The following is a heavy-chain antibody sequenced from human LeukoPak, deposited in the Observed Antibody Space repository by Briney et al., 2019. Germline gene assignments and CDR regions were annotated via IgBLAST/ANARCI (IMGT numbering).Heavy chain of an antibody. Sequence: PGGSLRLSCAASGFTFSNAWMSWVRQAPGKGLEWVGRIKSKTDGRTTDYAAPVKGRFTISRDDSKNTLYLQMNSLRAEDTAVYYCARDRGIAAALDYWGQGTLVTVSS. V-gene: IGHV3-15*01. J-gene: IGHJ4*02. CDR3: ARDRGIAAALDY. D-gene: IGHD6-13*01. CDR2: IKSKTDGRTT. CDR1: GFTFSNAW.